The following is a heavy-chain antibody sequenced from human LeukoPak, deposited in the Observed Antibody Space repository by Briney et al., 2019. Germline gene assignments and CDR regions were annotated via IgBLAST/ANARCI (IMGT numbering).Heavy chain of an antibody. D-gene: IGHD3-22*01. CDR2: IYYSGST. CDR3: ARLHITMIVVVITDWYFDL. J-gene: IGHJ2*01. CDR1: GGSISSSSYY. Sequence: SETLSLTCTVSGGSISSSSYYWGWIRQPPGKGLEWIGSIYYSGSTYYNPSLKSRVTISVDTSKNQFSLKLSSVTAADTAVYYCARLHITMIVVVITDWYFDLWGRGTLVTVSS. V-gene: IGHV4-39*01.